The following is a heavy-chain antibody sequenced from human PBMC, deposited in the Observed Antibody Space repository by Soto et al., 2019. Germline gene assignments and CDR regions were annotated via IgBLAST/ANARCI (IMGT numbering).Heavy chain of an antibody. V-gene: IGHV4-59*01. D-gene: IGHD3-3*02. Sequence: SETLSLTCNVSGGSISPYYWSWIRQPPGKGLEWIGYIYYIVTTNYNPSLKSRVTMSIDTSKNQFSLKMRSLTAADTAVYYCVRDVTISFYGMDVWGPWTPVTVSS. J-gene: IGHJ6*02. CDR3: VRDVTISFYGMDV. CDR1: GGSISPYY. CDR2: IYYIVTT.